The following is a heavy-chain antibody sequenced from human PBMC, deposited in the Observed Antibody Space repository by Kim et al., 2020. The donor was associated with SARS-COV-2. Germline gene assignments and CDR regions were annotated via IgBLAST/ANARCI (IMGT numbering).Heavy chain of an antibody. Sequence: GGSLRLSCAASGFTFSGSAMHWVRQASGKGLEWVGRIRSKANSYATAYAASVKGRFTISRDDSKNTAYLQMNSLKTEDTAVYYCTRPDSSSWSWGQGTLVTVSS. V-gene: IGHV3-73*01. CDR3: TRPDSSSWS. CDR1: GFTFSGSA. CDR2: IRSKANSYAT. J-gene: IGHJ5*02. D-gene: IGHD6-13*01.